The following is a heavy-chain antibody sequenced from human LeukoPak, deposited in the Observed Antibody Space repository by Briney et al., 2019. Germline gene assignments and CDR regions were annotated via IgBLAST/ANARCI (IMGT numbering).Heavy chain of an antibody. Sequence: KPSETLSLTCTVSGGSISSSSYYWGWIRQPPGKGLEWIGSIYYSGSTYYNPSLKSRVTISVDTSKNQFSLKLSSVTAADTAVYYCAREGGDFWSGYYRHNWFDPWGQGTLVTVSS. V-gene: IGHV4-39*02. CDR3: AREGGDFWSGYYRHNWFDP. CDR1: GGSISSSSYY. D-gene: IGHD3-3*01. CDR2: IYYSGST. J-gene: IGHJ5*02.